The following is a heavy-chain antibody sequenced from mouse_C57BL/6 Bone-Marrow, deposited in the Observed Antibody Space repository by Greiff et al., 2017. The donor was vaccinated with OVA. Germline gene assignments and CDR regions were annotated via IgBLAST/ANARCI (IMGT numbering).Heavy chain of an antibody. Sequence: QVQLQQSGAELVKPGASVKVSCKASGYTFTSYWMHWVKQRPGQGLEWIGRIHPVDSDTNYNHKFKGKATLTVDKSSSTAYMQLRSLTSEDSAVYDCAIFVYDGYSAMDYWGQGTSVTVSA. J-gene: IGHJ4*01. V-gene: IGHV1-74*01. CDR3: AIFVYDGYSAMDY. CDR2: IHPVDSDT. D-gene: IGHD2-3*01. CDR1: GYTFTSYW.